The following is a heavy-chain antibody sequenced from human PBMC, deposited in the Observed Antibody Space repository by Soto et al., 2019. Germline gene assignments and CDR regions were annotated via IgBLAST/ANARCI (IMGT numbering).Heavy chain of an antibody. CDR3: TTDGAAAYYYYYMDV. D-gene: IGHD6-13*01. CDR2: IKSKTDGGTT. Sequence: GGSLRLSCAASGFTFSNAWMSWVRQAPGKGLEWVGRIKSKTDGGTTDYAAPVKGRFTISRDDSKNTLYLQMNSLKTEDTAVYYCTTDGAAAYYYYYMDVWGKGTTVTVSS. J-gene: IGHJ6*03. V-gene: IGHV3-15*01. CDR1: GFTFSNAW.